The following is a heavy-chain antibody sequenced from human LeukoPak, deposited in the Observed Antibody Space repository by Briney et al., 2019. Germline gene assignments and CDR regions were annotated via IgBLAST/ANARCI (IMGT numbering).Heavy chain of an antibody. CDR1: GYSFTSYW. D-gene: IGHD3-9*01. V-gene: IGHV5-10-1*01. J-gene: IGHJ6*04. Sequence: GESLRISCKGSGYSFTSYWISLGRQMPGKGVELRGRINPSDSYTNYSPSFQGHVTISADKSISTAYLQWSSLKASDTAMYYCARGHPYYDILTGTPIYGMDGWGKGTAVTVSS. CDR3: ARGHPYYDILTGTPIYGMDG. CDR2: INPSDSYT.